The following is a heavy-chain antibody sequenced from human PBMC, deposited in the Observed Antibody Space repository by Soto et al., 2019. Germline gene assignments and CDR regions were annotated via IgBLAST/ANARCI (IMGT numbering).Heavy chain of an antibody. CDR2: ISAYNGNT. J-gene: IGHJ6*04. CDR3: ARDSLEIVVVPAAMWEGKVIYHYYTLDV. V-gene: IGHV1-18*01. CDR1: GYTFTSYG. Sequence: ASVKVSCKASGYTFTSYGISWVRQAPGQGLEWMGWISAYNGNTNYAQKLQGRVTMTTDTSTSTAYMELRSLRSDDTAVYYCARDSLEIVVVPAAMWEGKVIYHYYTLDVRGKRTTVTV. D-gene: IGHD2-2*01.